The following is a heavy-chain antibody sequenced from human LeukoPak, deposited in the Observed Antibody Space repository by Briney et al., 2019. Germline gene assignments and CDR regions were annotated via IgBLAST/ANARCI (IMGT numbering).Heavy chain of an antibody. Sequence: GGSLRLSCAASGFIFSTYSMIWVRQAPGKGLEWVAYISISGSSIYYADAVKGRFTISRDNAKNSLYLQGKSLRVDDTAVYYCARERFHGSGAPKYDFWGQGTLVTVSS. J-gene: IGHJ4*02. CDR3: ARERFHGSGAPKYDF. V-gene: IGHV3-48*04. CDR1: GFIFSTYS. CDR2: ISISGSSI. D-gene: IGHD3-10*01.